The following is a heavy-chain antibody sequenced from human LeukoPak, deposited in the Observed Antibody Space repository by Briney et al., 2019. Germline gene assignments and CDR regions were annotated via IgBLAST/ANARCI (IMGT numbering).Heavy chain of an antibody. CDR1: GGTFSSYA. CDR2: IIPILGIA. CDR3: ASVPHCSSTSCYDKDWFDP. D-gene: IGHD2-2*01. Sequence: GSSVKVSCKASGGTFSSYAISWVRQAPGQGLEWMGRIIPILGIANYAQKFQGRVTITADKSTSTAYMELSSLRSEDTAVYYCASVPHCSSTSCYDKDWFDPWGREPWSPSPQ. V-gene: IGHV1-69*04. J-gene: IGHJ5*02.